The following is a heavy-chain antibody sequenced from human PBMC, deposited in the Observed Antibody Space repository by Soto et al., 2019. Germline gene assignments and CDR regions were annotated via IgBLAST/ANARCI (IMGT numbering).Heavy chain of an antibody. CDR2: VNPIVSMS. J-gene: IGHJ4*02. D-gene: IGHD3-10*01. CDR1: GDTFNFYS. Sequence: QVQLVQSGAEVKRPGSSVKVSCKASGDTFNFYSINCVRQSPGVVLEWMGRVNPIVSMSNYAQKFQGRVTLTADKSTSTAYRELSSLRSEDTAIYYCASSYGSGYRAFDYWGQGALVTVSS. V-gene: IGHV1-69*02. CDR3: ASSYGSGYRAFDY.